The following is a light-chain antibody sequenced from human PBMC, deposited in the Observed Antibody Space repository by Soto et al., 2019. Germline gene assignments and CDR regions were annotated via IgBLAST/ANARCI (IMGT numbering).Light chain of an antibody. V-gene: IGLV2-8*01. CDR2: EVS. CDR1: SSDVGGYNY. Sequence: QSALTQPPSASGSPGQSVTISCTGTSSDVGGYNYVSWYQQHPGKAPKLIIYEVSKRPSGVPDRFSGFKSGNTASLTVSGLQAEDEADYYCSSYAGSNHYVFATGTKLTVL. J-gene: IGLJ1*01. CDR3: SSYAGSNHYV.